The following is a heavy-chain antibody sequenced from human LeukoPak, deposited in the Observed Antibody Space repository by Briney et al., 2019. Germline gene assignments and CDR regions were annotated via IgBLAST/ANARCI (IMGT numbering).Heavy chain of an antibody. CDR1: GGTFSSYA. Sequence: GASVEVSCKASGGTFSSYAISWVRQAPGQGLEWMGGIIPIFGTANYAQKSQGRVTITADESTSTAYMELSSLRSEDTAVYYCARGGYSGYGGDYWGQGTLVTVSS. CDR3: ARGGYSGYGGDY. CDR2: IIPIFGTA. D-gene: IGHD5-12*01. V-gene: IGHV1-69*13. J-gene: IGHJ4*02.